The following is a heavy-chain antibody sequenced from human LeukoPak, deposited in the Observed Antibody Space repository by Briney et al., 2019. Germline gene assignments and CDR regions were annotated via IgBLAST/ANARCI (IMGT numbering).Heavy chain of an antibody. CDR3: ARYAQQLVDY. V-gene: IGHV3-30*04. J-gene: IGHJ4*02. CDR1: GLTFSSYA. Sequence: GRSLRLSCAASGLTFSSYAMHWVRQAPGKGLEWVAVISYDGSNKYYADSVKGRFTISRDNSKNTLYLQMNSLRAEDTAVYYCARYAQQLVDYWGQGTLVTVSS. CDR2: ISYDGSNK. D-gene: IGHD6-13*01.